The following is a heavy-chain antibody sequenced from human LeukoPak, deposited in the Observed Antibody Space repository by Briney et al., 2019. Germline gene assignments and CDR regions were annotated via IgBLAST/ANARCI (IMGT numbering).Heavy chain of an antibody. CDR2: IYSGGST. V-gene: IGHV3-53*01. CDR3: ARAGSSRDGYKGPDAFDI. D-gene: IGHD5-24*01. J-gene: IGHJ3*02. CDR1: GFTVSSNY. Sequence: QAGGSLRLSCAASGFTVSSNYMSWVRQAPGKGLEWVSVIYSGGSTYYADSVKGRFTISRDNSKNTLYLQMNSLRAEDTAVYYCARAGSSRDGYKGPDAFDIWGQGTMVTVSS.